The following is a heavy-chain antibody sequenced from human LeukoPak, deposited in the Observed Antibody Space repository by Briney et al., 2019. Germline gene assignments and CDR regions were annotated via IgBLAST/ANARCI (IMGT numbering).Heavy chain of an antibody. CDR2: IYYSGST. CDR3: ARVGYSYPYYFDY. D-gene: IGHD5-18*01. Sequence: SETLSLTCTVSGGSISSSNYYWGWIRQPRGKGLEWIGSIYYSGSTYYNPSLKSRVTISVDTSKNQFSLKLSSVTAADTAVYYCARVGYSYPYYFDYWGQGALVTVSS. J-gene: IGHJ4*02. CDR1: GGSISSSNYY. V-gene: IGHV4-39*01.